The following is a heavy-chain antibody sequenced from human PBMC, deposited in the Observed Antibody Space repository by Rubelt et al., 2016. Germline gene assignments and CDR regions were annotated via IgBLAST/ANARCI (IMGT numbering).Heavy chain of an antibody. CDR2: FAPEDGET. CDR3: ATGQYSSGCDY. V-gene: IGHV1-24*01. D-gene: IGHD6-19*01. Sequence: QVQLVQSGAEVKKPGASVKVSCKVSGYTFTELSMHWVRQAPGKGLEWTGGFAPEDGETMYAQRFQGRVAMTEYTSTGTASMELSSLRAEDTAVYYCATGQYSSGCDYWGQGTLVTVSS. CDR1: GYTFTELS. J-gene: IGHJ4*02.